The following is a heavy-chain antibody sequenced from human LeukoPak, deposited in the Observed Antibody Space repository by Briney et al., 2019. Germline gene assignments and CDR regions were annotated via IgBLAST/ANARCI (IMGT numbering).Heavy chain of an antibody. Sequence: GASVKVSCRASGYTFTGYYMHWVRQAPGQGLEWMGRINPNSGGTNYAQKFQGRVTMTRDTSISTAYMELSRLRSDDTAVYYCARSNYYYYYMDVWGKGTTVTVSS. CDR1: GYTFTGYY. V-gene: IGHV1-2*06. CDR2: INPNSGGT. J-gene: IGHJ6*03. CDR3: ARSNYYYYYMDV.